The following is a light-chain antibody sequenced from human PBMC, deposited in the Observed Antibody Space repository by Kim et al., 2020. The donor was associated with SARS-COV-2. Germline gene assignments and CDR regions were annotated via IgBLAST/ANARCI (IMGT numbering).Light chain of an antibody. J-gene: IGKJ4*01. CDR3: QQRRSGLT. V-gene: IGKV3-11*01. Sequence: EIVLTQSPATLSLSPGERATLSCRASQSVSSYLAWYQQKPGQAPRLLIYDAANRATGIPARFSGSGSGTDFPFTISSLELEDFAVYYCQQRRSGLTFGGGTKVDIK. CDR1: QSVSSY. CDR2: DAA.